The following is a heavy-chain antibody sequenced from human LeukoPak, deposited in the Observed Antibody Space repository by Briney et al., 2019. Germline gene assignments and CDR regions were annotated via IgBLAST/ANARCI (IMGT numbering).Heavy chain of an antibody. J-gene: IGHJ4*02. CDR2: IYSGGST. D-gene: IGHD6-19*01. V-gene: IGHV3-53*01. Sequence: GGSLRLSCAASGFTVSSNYMSWVRQAPGKGLECVSVIYSGGSTYYADSVKGRFTISRDNSKNTLYLQMNSLRAEDTAVYYCARVSGWYSFAIDYWGQGTLVTVSS. CDR1: GFTVSSNY. CDR3: ARVSGWYSFAIDY.